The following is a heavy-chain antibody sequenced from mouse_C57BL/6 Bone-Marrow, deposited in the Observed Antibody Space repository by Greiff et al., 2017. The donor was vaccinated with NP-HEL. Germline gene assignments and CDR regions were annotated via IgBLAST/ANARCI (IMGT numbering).Heavy chain of an antibody. CDR1: GFTFSSYG. Sequence: EVQVVESGGDLVKPGGSLKLSCAASGFTFSSYGMSWVRQTPDKRLEWVATISSGGSYTYYPDSVKGRFTISRDNAKNTLYLQMSSLKSEDTAMYYCASSHYYGSSYYYWGQGTTLTVSS. CDR3: ASSHYYGSSYYY. V-gene: IGHV5-6*01. J-gene: IGHJ2*01. CDR2: ISSGGSYT. D-gene: IGHD1-1*01.